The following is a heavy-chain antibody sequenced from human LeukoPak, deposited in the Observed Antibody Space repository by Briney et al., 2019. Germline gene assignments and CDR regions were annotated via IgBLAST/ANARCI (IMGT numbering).Heavy chain of an antibody. J-gene: IGHJ4*02. CDR3: ARGPGSRGIFDY. V-gene: IGHV3-53*01. Sequence: PRASLRLSCAVSGFSVSAHYMSWVRQAPGKGLECVSFLYTGGDTSYADSVRGRFSISRDNSKNTVYLQMNGLRAEDTAVYYCARGPGSRGIFDYWGQGTLVTVSS. CDR1: GFSVSAHY. CDR2: LYTGGDT. D-gene: IGHD3-10*01.